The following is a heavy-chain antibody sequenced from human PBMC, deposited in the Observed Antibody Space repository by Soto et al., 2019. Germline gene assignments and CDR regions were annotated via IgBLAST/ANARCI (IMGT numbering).Heavy chain of an antibody. CDR1: GYSFTTQW. V-gene: IGHV5-51*01. CDR2: IFPGDSDT. Sequence: GESLKISCKGSGYSFTTQWIGWVRQMPGRGLEWMGIIFPGDSDTRYSPSFQGQVTISADKSISTAYLQWSRLKASDTAMYYCARRRRHILTGYPGTLDYWGQGTLVTVSS. J-gene: IGHJ4*02. D-gene: IGHD3-9*01. CDR3: ARRRRHILTGYPGTLDY.